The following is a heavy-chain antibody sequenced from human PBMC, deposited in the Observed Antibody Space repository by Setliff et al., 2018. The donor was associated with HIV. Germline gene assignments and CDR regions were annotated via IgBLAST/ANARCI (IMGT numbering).Heavy chain of an antibody. Sequence: SETLSLTCTVSGGSITSGGYYWGWIRQPPGKGLEWIGSISHSGSTYYNPSLRSRVTISVVTSKKQFSLKLRSVTAADTAVYYCARALAGGSGWNYFDLWGPGTLVTVPQ. CDR3: ARALAGGSGWNYFDL. CDR1: GGSITSGGYY. J-gene: IGHJ4*02. CDR2: ISHSGST. D-gene: IGHD6-19*01. V-gene: IGHV4-39*07.